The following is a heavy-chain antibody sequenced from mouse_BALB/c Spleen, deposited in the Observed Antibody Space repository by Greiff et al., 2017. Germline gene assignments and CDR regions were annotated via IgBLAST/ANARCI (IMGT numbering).Heavy chain of an antibody. CDR2: IWTGGGT. D-gene: IGHD2-4*01. Sequence: VHLVESGPGLVAPSQSLSITCTVSGFSLTSYDISWIRQPPGKGLEWLGVIWTGGGTNYNSAFMSRLSISKDNSKSQVFLKMNSLQTDDTAIYYCVRDRDDYDGGFAYWGQGTLVTVSA. CDR3: VRDRDDYDGGFAY. J-gene: IGHJ3*01. V-gene: IGHV2-9-2*01. CDR1: GFSLTSYD.